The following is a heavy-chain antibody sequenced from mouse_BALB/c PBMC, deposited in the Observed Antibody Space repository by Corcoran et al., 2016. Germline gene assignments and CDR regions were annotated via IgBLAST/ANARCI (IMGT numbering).Heavy chain of an antibody. J-gene: IGHJ3*01. D-gene: IGHD2-1*01. CDR2: INTHSGVP. CDR3: ARGNYEAWFAY. Sequence: QIQLVQSGPELKKPGETVRISCKASGYTFTTAGMQWVQKMPGKGLKWIGWINTHSGVPKYAEDFKGRFAFSLETSASTAYLQISNLKNEDTATYVCARGNYEAWFAYWGQGTLVAVSA. CDR1: GYTFTTAG. V-gene: IGHV9-4*02.